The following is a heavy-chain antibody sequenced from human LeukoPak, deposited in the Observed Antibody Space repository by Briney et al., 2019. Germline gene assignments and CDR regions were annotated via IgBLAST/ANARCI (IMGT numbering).Heavy chain of an antibody. CDR2: INPNSGGT. V-gene: IGHV1-2*06. Sequence: GASVTVSCKASGYTFTGYYMHWVRQAPGQGLEWMGRINPNSGGTNYAQKFQGRVTMTRDTSISTAYMELSRLRSDDTAVYYCARLSYDSSGYYFDYWGQGTLVTVSS. D-gene: IGHD3-22*01. CDR3: ARLSYDSSGYYFDY. J-gene: IGHJ4*02. CDR1: GYTFTGYY.